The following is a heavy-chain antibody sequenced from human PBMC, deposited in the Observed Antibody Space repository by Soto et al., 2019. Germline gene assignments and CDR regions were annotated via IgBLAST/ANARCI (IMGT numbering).Heavy chain of an antibody. CDR1: GFTFSSYW. V-gene: IGHV3-74*01. D-gene: IGHD3-10*01. CDR2: IKGDGIST. CDR3: ARGAMGNYYNDY. J-gene: IGHJ4*02. Sequence: EVQLVESGGGLVQSGGSLRLSCAASGFTFSSYWMHWVRQAPGKGLVWVSRIKGDGISTNYADSVKGRFTISRDNAKDTVFLQMNGLSADDTAVYYCARGAMGNYYNDYWGQGTLFTVSS.